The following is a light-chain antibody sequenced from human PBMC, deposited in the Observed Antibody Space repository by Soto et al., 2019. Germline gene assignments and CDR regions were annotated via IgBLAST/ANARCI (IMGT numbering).Light chain of an antibody. CDR2: GAS. CDR3: LHYDRFSLT. CDR1: QDISKY. Sequence: DLQMTQSPSSLSASVGDRVTITCQASQDISKYLSWYQQKPGKAPKLLIYGASTLERGVPSRFSGSGTGTDFTFTISSLQREDIATYYCLHYDRFSLTFGGGTKVEI. J-gene: IGKJ4*01. V-gene: IGKV1-33*01.